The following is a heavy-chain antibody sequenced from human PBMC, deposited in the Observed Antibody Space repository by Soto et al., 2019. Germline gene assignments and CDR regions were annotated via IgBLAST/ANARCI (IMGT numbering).Heavy chain of an antibody. D-gene: IGHD2-15*01. CDR1: GGSISSYY. Sequence: SETLSLTCTVSGGSISSYYWGWIRQPPGKGLEWIGYIYYSGSTNYNPSLKSRVAISVDTSKNQLSLKLSSVTAADTAVYYCARGYCSGGSCYWNDAFDIWGQGTMVTVSS. J-gene: IGHJ3*02. CDR2: IYYSGST. CDR3: ARGYCSGGSCYWNDAFDI. V-gene: IGHV4-59*01.